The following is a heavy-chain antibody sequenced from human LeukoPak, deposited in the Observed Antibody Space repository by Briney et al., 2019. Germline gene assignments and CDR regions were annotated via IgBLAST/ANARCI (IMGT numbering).Heavy chain of an antibody. CDR3: ARRGYGGFLDWFDP. Sequence: PSETLSLTCTVSGGSISSSTHYWGWIRQPPGKGLEWIVSIYYSGSTYYNPSLKSRVSISVDTSKNQFSLKLCSVTAADTAVYYCARRGYGGFLDWFDPWGQGILVTVSS. CDR1: GGSISSSTHY. CDR2: IYYSGST. J-gene: IGHJ5*02. D-gene: IGHD4-23*01. V-gene: IGHV4-39*01.